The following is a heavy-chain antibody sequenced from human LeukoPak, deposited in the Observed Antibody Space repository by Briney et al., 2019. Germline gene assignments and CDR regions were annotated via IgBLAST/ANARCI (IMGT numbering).Heavy chain of an antibody. Sequence: GGSLRLSCAASGFTFSSYDMSWVRQAPGKGLEWVSDISGSAGNKYYEDYVKGRFTIYRDKSKNKLYVKMNTLRAEDTAVYYCAKFGSALPQKRLGTNTFDYWGQGTLVTVSS. V-gene: IGHV3-23*01. CDR2: ISGSAGNK. J-gene: IGHJ4*02. D-gene: IGHD2-2*01. CDR1: GFTFSSYD. CDR3: AKFGSALPQKRLGTNTFDY.